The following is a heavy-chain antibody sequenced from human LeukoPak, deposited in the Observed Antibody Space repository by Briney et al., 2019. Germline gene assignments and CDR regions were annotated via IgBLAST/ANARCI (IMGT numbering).Heavy chain of an antibody. CDR2: VNESGGT. CDR1: IDSFSNYH. D-gene: IGHD3-9*01. Sequence: KTSETLSLTCAVYIDSFSNYHWNWIRQTPAKGMEWIGEVNESGGTNISPSLRSRVILSVDTSKNQFSLKLRSVTAADTAVYYCARVTGYMIEDYFDYWGQGILVTVSS. CDR3: ARVTGYMIEDYFDY. J-gene: IGHJ4*02. V-gene: IGHV4-34*01.